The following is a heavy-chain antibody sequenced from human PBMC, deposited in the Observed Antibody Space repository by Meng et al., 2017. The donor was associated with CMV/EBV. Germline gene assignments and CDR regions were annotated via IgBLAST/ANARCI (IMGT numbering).Heavy chain of an antibody. Sequence: GESLKISCAASEFTFSSYAMNWVRQAPGKGLEWVSIISDSGGITYYADSVEGRFTISRDNSKDTLYLQMNSLRAEDTAVYYCARDGNYGDYGDGYWGQGTLVTVSS. J-gene: IGHJ4*02. D-gene: IGHD4-17*01. CDR3: ARDGNYGDYGDGY. CDR1: EFTFSSYA. V-gene: IGHV3-23*01. CDR2: ISDSGGIT.